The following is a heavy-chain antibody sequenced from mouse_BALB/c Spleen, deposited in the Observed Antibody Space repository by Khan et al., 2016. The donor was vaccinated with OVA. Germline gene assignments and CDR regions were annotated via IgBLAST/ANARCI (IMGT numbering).Heavy chain of an antibody. CDR3: ARAYYRYDGYYAMDY. J-gene: IGHJ4*01. Sequence: QMQLEESGPGLVAPSQSLSITCTVSGFSLSRYNIHWVRQPPRKGLEWLGMIWGGGGTDYNSTLKIRLSISKDNSKSQVFLKMNSLQTDDTAMYYCARAYYRYDGYYAMDYWGQGTSVTVSS. V-gene: IGHV2-6-4*01. D-gene: IGHD2-14*01. CDR1: GFSLSRYN. CDR2: IWGGGGT.